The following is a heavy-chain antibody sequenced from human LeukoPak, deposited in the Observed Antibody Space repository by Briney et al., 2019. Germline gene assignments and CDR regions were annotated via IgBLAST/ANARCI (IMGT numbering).Heavy chain of an antibody. J-gene: IGHJ4*02. Sequence: GGSLRLSYAASGFTFSTYSMNWVRQAPGKALEWVSSISSSSGYISYADSVKGRFTISRDNAKNSLYLQMNSLRAEDTAVYYCARDRVEEGYYFDYWGQGTLVTVSS. CDR2: ISSSSGYI. CDR1: GFTFSTYS. CDR3: ARDRVEEGYYFDY. D-gene: IGHD3-10*01. V-gene: IGHV3-21*01.